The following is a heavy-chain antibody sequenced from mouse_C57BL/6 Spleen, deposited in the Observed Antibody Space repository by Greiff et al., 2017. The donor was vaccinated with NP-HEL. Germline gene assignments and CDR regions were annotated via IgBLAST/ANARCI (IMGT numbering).Heavy chain of an antibody. CDR2: INPGSGGT. D-gene: IGHD1-1*01. V-gene: IGHV1-54*01. CDR1: GYAFTNYL. CDR3: ARDTTVVAPFDY. J-gene: IGHJ2*01. Sequence: QVQLQQSGAELVRPGTSVKVSCKASGYAFTNYLIEWVKQRPGQGLEWIGVINPGSGGTNYNEKFKGKATLTADKSSSTAYMQLSSLTSEDSAVYFCARDTTVVAPFDYWGQGTTLTVSS.